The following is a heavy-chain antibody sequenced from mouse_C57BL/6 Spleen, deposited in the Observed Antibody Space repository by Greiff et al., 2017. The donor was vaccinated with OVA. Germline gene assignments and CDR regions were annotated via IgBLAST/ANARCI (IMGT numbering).Heavy chain of an antibody. CDR2: INPSNGGT. CDR1: GYTFPSYW. J-gene: IGHJ3*01. Sequence: VQLQQPGPELVKPGASVKLSCKASGYTFPSYWMHWVKQRPGQGLEWIGNINPSNGGTNYNEKFKSKATLTVDKSSSTAYMQLSSLTSEDSAVYYCARSEGYYDSAWFAYWGQGTLVTVSA. V-gene: IGHV1-53*01. D-gene: IGHD2-4*01. CDR3: ARSEGYYDSAWFAY.